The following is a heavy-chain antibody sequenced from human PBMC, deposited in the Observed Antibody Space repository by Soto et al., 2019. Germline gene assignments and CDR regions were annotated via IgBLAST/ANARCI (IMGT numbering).Heavy chain of an antibody. V-gene: IGHV4-31*11. D-gene: IGHD3-16*02. J-gene: IGHJ4*02. CDR2: MSHRGST. Sequence: PSETLSLTCGVSGVFISSDAYYWSWIRQHPGKGLEWIGYMSHRGSTYYNPSLKSRVTISADTSKNQFSLQLTSVTAADTAVYFCARYRFTDTWSKFDYWRQGTLVTVSS. CDR3: ARYRFTDTWSKFDY. CDR1: GVFISSDAYY.